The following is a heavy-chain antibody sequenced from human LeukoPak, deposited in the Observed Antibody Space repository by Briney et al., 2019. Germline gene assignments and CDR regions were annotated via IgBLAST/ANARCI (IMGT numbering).Heavy chain of an antibody. V-gene: IGHV4-59*01. CDR3: ASLRKLHYFDY. Sequence: PSETLSLTCTVSGGSISSYYWSWIRQPPGKGLEWIGYIYYSGSTNYNPSLESRVTISVDTSKNQFSLKLSSVTAADTAVYYCASLRKLHYFDYWGQGTLVTVSS. D-gene: IGHD1-14*01. CDR2: IYYSGST. CDR1: GGSISSYY. J-gene: IGHJ4*02.